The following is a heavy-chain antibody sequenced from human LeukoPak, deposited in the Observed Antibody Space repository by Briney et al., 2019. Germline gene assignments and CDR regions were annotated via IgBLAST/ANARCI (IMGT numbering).Heavy chain of an antibody. Sequence: GESLKISCKGSGYSFTSFWIGWVRQMPGKGLEWMGIIHPADSEPRYSPSFQGQVSISTDKSITTAYLQWSSLKASDTAMYYCARQSRVSGSWYIIDYWGQGTLVTVSS. J-gene: IGHJ4*02. CDR1: GYSFTSFW. CDR3: ARQSRVSGSWYIIDY. D-gene: IGHD6-13*01. V-gene: IGHV5-51*01. CDR2: IHPADSEP.